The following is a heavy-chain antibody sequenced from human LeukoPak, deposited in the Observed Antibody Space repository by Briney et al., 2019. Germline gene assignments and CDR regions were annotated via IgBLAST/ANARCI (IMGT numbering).Heavy chain of an antibody. D-gene: IGHD3-10*01. CDR3: ARAGNTYYYGSGSYFRWFDP. V-gene: IGHV4-34*01. CDR2: INHSGST. J-gene: IGHJ5*02. Sequence: SETLSLTCAVYGGSFSGYYWSWIRQPPGKGLEWIGEINHSGSTNYNPSLKSRVTISVDTSKNQFSLKLSSVTAADTAVYYCARAGNTYYYGSGSYFRWFDPWGQGTLVTVSS. CDR1: GGSFSGYY.